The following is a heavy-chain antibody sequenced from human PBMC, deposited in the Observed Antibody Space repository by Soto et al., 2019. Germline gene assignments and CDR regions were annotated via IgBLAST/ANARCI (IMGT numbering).Heavy chain of an antibody. V-gene: IGHV3-30*18. J-gene: IGHJ6*02. D-gene: IGHD3-10*01. Sequence: GGSLRLSCAASGFTFSSYGMHWVRQAPGKGLERVAVISYDGSNKYYADSVKGRFTISRDNSKNTLYLQMNSLRAEDTAVYYCAKDRAHYGSGSYHYYYYGMDVWGQGTTVTVSS. CDR2: ISYDGSNK. CDR3: AKDRAHYGSGSYHYYYYGMDV. CDR1: GFTFSSYG.